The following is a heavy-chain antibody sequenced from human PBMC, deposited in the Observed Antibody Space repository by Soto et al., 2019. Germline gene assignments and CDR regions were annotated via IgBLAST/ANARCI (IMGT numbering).Heavy chain of an antibody. Sequence: GASLKVSCKASGYTLTSYYMHCARQPPGQGLEWMGIINPSGGSTSYAQKFQGRVTMTRDTSTSTVYIELSSLRSEDTAVYYCARNIAARSGYYYYYGMDVWGQGTTVTVSS. J-gene: IGHJ6*02. CDR3: ARNIAARSGYYYYYGMDV. CDR2: INPSGGST. V-gene: IGHV1-46*01. CDR1: GYTLTSYY. D-gene: IGHD6-6*01.